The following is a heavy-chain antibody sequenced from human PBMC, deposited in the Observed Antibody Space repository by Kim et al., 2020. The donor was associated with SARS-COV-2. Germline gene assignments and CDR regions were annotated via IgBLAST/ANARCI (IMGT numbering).Heavy chain of an antibody. J-gene: IGHJ6*03. Sequence: SVKVSCKASGGTFSSYAISWVRQAPGQGLEWMGRIIPILGIANYAQKFQGRVTITADKSTSTAYMELSSLRSKDTAVYYCARVRYSSSPYYYYYYMDVW. CDR2: IIPILGIA. CDR1: GGTFSSYA. CDR3: ARVRYSSSPYYYYYYMDV. V-gene: IGHV1-69*04. D-gene: IGHD6-6*01.